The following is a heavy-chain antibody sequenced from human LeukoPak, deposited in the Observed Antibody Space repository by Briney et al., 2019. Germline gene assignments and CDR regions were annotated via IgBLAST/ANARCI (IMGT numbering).Heavy chain of an antibody. CDR3: ARDRRGQDLQYIDWFGYFDY. D-gene: IGHD3-9*01. CDR2: ISTSGTTI. J-gene: IGHJ4*02. V-gene: IGHV3-48*03. Sequence: PGGSLRLSCAASGFTFSSYQMNWVRQAPGKGLEWVSYISTSGTTIYYADSVKGRFTISRDNAKNSLYLQMNSLRAEDTAVYYCARDRRGQDLQYIDWFGYFDYWGQGSLVTVSS. CDR1: GFTFSSYQ.